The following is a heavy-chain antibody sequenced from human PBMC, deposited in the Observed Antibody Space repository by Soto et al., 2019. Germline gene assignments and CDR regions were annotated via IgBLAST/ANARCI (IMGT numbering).Heavy chain of an antibody. Sequence: GGSLRLSCAASGFTFSSYAMSWVRQAPGKGLEWVSAISGSSGSTYYADSVKGRFTISRDNSKNTLYLQMNSLRAEDTAVYYCAKDKTAMEGYNWFDPWGQGTLVTVSS. J-gene: IGHJ5*02. CDR2: ISGSSGST. V-gene: IGHV3-23*01. CDR3: AKDKTAMEGYNWFDP. CDR1: GFTFSSYA. D-gene: IGHD5-18*01.